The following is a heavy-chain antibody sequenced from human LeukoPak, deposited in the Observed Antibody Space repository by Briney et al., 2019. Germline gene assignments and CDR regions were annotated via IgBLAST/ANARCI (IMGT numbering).Heavy chain of an antibody. CDR2: IIPIFGTA. J-gene: IGHJ4*02. Sequence: SVKVSCKASGGTFSSYAISWVRQAPGQGLEWMGGIIPIFGTANYAQKFQGRVTITADKSTSTAYMELSSLRSEDTAVYYCAAGSIAAAGTRYDYWGQGTLVTVSS. CDR3: AAGSIAAAGTRYDY. CDR1: GGTFSSYA. D-gene: IGHD6-13*01. V-gene: IGHV1-69*06.